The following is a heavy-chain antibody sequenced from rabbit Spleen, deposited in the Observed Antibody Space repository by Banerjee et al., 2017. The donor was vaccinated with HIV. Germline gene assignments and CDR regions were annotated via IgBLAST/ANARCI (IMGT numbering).Heavy chain of an antibody. D-gene: IGHD8-1*01. CDR2: IYAGSSGYT. V-gene: IGHV1S45*01. Sequence: QEQLEESGGDLVKPEGSLTLTCTASGFSFSSSYWMCWVRQAPGKGLEWIACIYAGSSGYTYYANWAKGRFTISKTSSTTVTLQLTSLTAADTATYFCARDTGSSFSTYGMDLWGPGTLVTVS. J-gene: IGHJ6*01. CDR3: ARDTGSSFSTYGMDL. CDR1: GFSFSSSYW.